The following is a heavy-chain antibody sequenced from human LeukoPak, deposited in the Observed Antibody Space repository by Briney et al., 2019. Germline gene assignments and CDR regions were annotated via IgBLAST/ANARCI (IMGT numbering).Heavy chain of an antibody. CDR1: GDSVSSGNYY. CDR3: ARGQDDRSGTFDY. V-gene: IGHV4-61*01. CDR2: MSPSGTT. D-gene: IGHD3-22*01. J-gene: IGHJ4*02. Sequence: SETLSLTCTVSGDSVSSGNYYLSWIRQPPRKGLDWITYMSPSGTTKYNPSLKSRVTTSVDTSRTQFSLRLSSVTAADTAVYYCARGQDDRSGTFDYWGQGILVAVSS.